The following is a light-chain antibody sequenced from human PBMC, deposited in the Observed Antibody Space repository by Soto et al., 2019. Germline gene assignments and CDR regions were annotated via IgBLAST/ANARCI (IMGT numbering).Light chain of an antibody. CDR3: HQYANSPLT. CDR2: DAT. CDR1: QSVARNL. J-gene: IGKJ2*01. Sequence: EIVLTQSPGTLSLSPGERATLSCGASQSVARNLLAWFQQRPGQPPRLLIYDATGRATGIPDRFSGSGSATDFTLTINRLEPEDFAVYYCHQYANSPLTFGQGTKLEIK. V-gene: IGKV3-20*01.